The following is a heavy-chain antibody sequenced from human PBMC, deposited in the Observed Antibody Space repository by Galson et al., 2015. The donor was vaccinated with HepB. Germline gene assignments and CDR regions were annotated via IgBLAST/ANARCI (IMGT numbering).Heavy chain of an antibody. Sequence: QSGAEVKKPGESLKISCKGSGYSFTSYWIGWVRQMPGKGLEWMGIIYPGDSDTRYSPSFQGQVTISADKSISTAYLQWSSLKASDTAMYYCARLKGQSSSWSMSYYYGMDVWGQGTTVTVSS. V-gene: IGHV5-51*01. CDR3: ARLKGQSSSWSMSYYYGMDV. D-gene: IGHD6-13*01. CDR2: IYPGDSDT. J-gene: IGHJ6*02. CDR1: GYSFTSYW.